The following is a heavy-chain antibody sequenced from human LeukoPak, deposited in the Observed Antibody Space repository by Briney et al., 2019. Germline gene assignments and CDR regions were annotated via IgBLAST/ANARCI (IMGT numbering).Heavy chain of an antibody. V-gene: IGHV3-23*01. CDR3: AKGDVSSYCTNGVCSDAFDI. D-gene: IGHD2-8*01. CDR1: GFTFNNYA. CDR2: ISGSGGST. J-gene: IGHJ3*02. Sequence: GGSLRLSCAASGFTFNNYAMSWVRQAPGKGLEWVSAISGSGGSTYYADSVKGRFTISRDNSKNTLYLQMNSLRAEDTAVYYCAKGDVSSYCTNGVCSDAFDIWGQGTMVTVSS.